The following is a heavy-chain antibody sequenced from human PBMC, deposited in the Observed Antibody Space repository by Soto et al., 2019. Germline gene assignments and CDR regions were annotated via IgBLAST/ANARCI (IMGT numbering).Heavy chain of an antibody. V-gene: IGHV3-72*01. CDR2: TRDKPNSYTT. Sequence: HPGGSLRLSCVASGFTRSDYYVDWVRQAPGKGLEWVGRTRDKPNSYTTEDAASVEGRFTISRDDSKNSLFLQLNSLNTEDTAVYYCGRGGYRHYSAYYYYALDVWGQGTTVTVSS. CDR3: GRGGYRHYSAYYYYALDV. CDR1: GFTRSDYY. D-gene: IGHD5-18*01. J-gene: IGHJ6*02.